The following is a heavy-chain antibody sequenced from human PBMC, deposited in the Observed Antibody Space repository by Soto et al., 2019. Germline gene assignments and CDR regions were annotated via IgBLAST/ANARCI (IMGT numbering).Heavy chain of an antibody. V-gene: IGHV1-69*13. CDR2: IIPIFGTA. CDR3: ARGRMAKGSNWFDP. CDR1: GGTFSSYA. D-gene: IGHD3-10*01. Sequence: SVKVSCKASGGTFSSYAISWVRQAPGQGLEWMGGIIPIFGTANYAQKFQGRVTITADESTSTAYMELSSLRSEDTAVYYCARGRMAKGSNWFDPWGQGTLVTVSS. J-gene: IGHJ5*02.